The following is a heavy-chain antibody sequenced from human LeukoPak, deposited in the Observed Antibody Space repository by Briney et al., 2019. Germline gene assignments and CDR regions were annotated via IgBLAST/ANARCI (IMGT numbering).Heavy chain of an antibody. J-gene: IGHJ4*02. V-gene: IGHV4-34*08. CDR3: VGSSWSYFDY. D-gene: IGHD6-13*01. CDR1: GFTFSSYS. Sequence: GSLRLSCAASGFTFSSYSMNWVRQPPGKGLEWIGEINHSGSTNYNPSLKSRVTISVDTSKNQFSLKLSSVTAADTAVYYCVGSSWSYFDYWGQGTLVTVSS. CDR2: INHSGST.